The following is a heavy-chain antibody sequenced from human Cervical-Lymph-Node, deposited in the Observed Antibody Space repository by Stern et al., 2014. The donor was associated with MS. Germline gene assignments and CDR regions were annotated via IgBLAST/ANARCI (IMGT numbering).Heavy chain of an antibody. CDR2: INTDGTTT. V-gene: IGHV3-74*02. Sequence: VQLVQSGGGLVQPGGSLRLSCAASGFTFSSFWMYWVRQAPGKGLVWVSRINTDGTTTSYADSVKGRFTISRDNAKNTLYLQMNSLGVEDTAVYYCARGVLGSNDYWGQGTLVAVSS. CDR3: ARGVLGSNDY. D-gene: IGHD1-26*01. J-gene: IGHJ4*02. CDR1: GFTFSSFW.